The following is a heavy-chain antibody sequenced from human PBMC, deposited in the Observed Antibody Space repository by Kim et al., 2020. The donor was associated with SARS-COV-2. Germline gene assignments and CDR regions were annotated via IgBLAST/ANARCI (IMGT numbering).Heavy chain of an antibody. J-gene: IGHJ4*02. CDR2: ISNSGSSI. D-gene: IGHD4-17*01. V-gene: IGHV3-48*03. CDR1: GFTFRSYE. CDR3: ARSHDYDDYAHY. Sequence: GGSLRLSCAASGFTFRSYEMNWVRQAPGKGLEWVAYISNSGSSIYYADSVKGRFTIARDNAKNSLYLQMNSLRAEDTGVYYCARSHDYDDYAHYWGQGTLVTVSS.